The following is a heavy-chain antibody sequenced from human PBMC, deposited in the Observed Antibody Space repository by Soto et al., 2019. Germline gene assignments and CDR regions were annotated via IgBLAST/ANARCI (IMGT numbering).Heavy chain of an antibody. D-gene: IGHD2-2*01. V-gene: IGHV4-59*08. Sequence: SETLSLTCTVSGGSISSYYWSWIRQPPGKGLEWIGYIYYSGSTNYNPSLKSRVTISVDTSKNQFSLKLSSVTAADTAVYYCARQVVVPAEPQTNWFDPWGQGTLVTVSS. CDR1: GGSISSYY. CDR3: ARQVVVPAEPQTNWFDP. CDR2: IYYSGST. J-gene: IGHJ5*02.